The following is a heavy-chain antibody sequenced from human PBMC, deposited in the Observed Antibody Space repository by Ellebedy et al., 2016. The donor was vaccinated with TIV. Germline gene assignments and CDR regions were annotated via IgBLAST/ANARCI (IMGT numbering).Heavy chain of an antibody. CDR1: GFTFSTYW. D-gene: IGHD4-17*01. CDR3: ARVARLNTYAGY. V-gene: IGHV3-74*01. Sequence: GESLKISCAASGFTFSTYWMHWVRQTPGKGLVWVSRISSDGRTINYADSVKGRFTISRDNAKNSLYLQMNSLRAEDTAVYYCARVARLNTYAGYWGQGTLVTVSS. CDR2: ISSDGRTI. J-gene: IGHJ4*02.